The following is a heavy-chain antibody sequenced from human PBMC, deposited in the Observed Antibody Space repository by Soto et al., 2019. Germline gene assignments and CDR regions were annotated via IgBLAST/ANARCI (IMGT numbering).Heavy chain of an antibody. J-gene: IGHJ6*02. CDR3: ARDATYAMDI. V-gene: IGHV3-74*01. Sequence: GGSLRLSCAASGFTFSSHWMHWVRQPPGKGLVWVSRINSDGGSTTYADSVKGRFTISRDVAKNTLYLQMNSLRAEDTAVYYCARDATYAMDIWGHGTTVTVSS. CDR2: INSDGGST. CDR1: GFTFSSHW.